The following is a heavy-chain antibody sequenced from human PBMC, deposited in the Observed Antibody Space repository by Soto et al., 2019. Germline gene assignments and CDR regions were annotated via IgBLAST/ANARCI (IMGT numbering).Heavy chain of an antibody. CDR2: IIPLFGAP. Sequence: QVQLVQSGAEVKKPGSSVKVSCKASGGTFNNDAISWVRQAPGQRLEWMGGIIPLFGAPNYAPDFQGRVTITADESTTTVYMELSRLTSADTAMYFCAKARGESPMVQDDFFDYWGQGTLVSVDS. V-gene: IGHV1-69*01. D-gene: IGHD1-1*01. CDR3: AKARGESPMVQDDFFDY. J-gene: IGHJ4*02. CDR1: GGTFNNDA.